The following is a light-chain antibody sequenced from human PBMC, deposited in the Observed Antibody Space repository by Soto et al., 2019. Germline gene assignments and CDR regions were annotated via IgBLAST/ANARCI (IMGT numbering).Light chain of an antibody. CDR1: SSDVGGYNY. Sequence: QSVLTQPASVSGSPGQSITISCTGTSSDVGGYNYVSWYQQHPGKAPKLMIYDVSNRPSGVSNRFSGSKSGNTASLNISGLQAEDEADYYCSSNTSSSTHVVFGGGTLLTVL. J-gene: IGLJ2*01. CDR2: DVS. V-gene: IGLV2-14*01. CDR3: SSNTSSSTHVV.